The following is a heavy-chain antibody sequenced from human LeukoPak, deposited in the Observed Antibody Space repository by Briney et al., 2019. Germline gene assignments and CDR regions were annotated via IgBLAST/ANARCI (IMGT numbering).Heavy chain of an antibody. V-gene: IGHV3-53*01. CDR2: IYSGGST. CDR3: ARDGRGENYFDY. CDR1: GFTVSSNY. J-gene: IGHJ4*02. Sequence: GGSLRLSCAASGFTVSSNYMSWVRQAPGKGLEWVSVIYSGGSTYYADSVKGRFTISRDNSKNTLYLQMNSLRAEDTAVYYCARDGRGENYFDYWGQGTLVTVSS.